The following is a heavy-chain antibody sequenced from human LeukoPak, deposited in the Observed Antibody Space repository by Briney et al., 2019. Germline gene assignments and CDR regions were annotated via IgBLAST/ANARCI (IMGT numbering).Heavy chain of an antibody. CDR1: GFTFSSYG. CDR2: ILYDGSNK. V-gene: IGHV3-30*02. D-gene: IGHD6-13*01. CDR3: AKAGSNSWVAFDY. Sequence: GGSLRLSCAASGFTFSSYGMHWVRQAPGRGLEWVAFILYDGSNKSYADSVKGRFTISSANTKNTTYLQMNCLSGEPKALHYCAKAGSNSWVAFDYWGQGTLVTVSS. J-gene: IGHJ4*02.